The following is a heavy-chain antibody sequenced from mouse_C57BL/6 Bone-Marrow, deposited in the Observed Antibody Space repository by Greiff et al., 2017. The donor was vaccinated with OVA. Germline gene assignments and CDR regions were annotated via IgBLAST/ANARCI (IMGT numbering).Heavy chain of an antibody. CDR2: INPNNGGT. CDR3: ATLIYYGLAY. CDR1: GYTFTDYY. Sequence: VQLQQSGPELVKPGASVKISCKASGYTFTDYYMNWVKQSHGKSLEWIGDINPNNGGTSYNQKFKGKATLTVDKSSSTAYMELRSLTSEDSAVYYCATLIYYGLAYWGQGTLVTVSA. D-gene: IGHD2-1*01. J-gene: IGHJ3*01. V-gene: IGHV1-26*01.